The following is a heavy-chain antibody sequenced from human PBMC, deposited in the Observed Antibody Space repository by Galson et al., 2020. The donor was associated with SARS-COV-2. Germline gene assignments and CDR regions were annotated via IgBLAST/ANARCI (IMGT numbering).Heavy chain of an antibody. Sequence: GESLKISCKASGYTFTGYYMHWVRQAPGQGLEWMGWINPNSGGTNYAQKFQGRVTMTRDTSISTAYMELSRLRSDDTAVYYCASFSWSGGAVVTPTAAFDIWGQGTMVTVSS. CDR1: GYTFTGYY. CDR3: ASFSWSGGAVVTPTAAFDI. D-gene: IGHD2-21*02. J-gene: IGHJ3*02. V-gene: IGHV1-2*02. CDR2: INPNSGGT.